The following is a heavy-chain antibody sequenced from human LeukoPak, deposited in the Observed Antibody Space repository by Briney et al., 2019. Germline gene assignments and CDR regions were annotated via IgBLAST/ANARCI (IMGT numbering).Heavy chain of an antibody. CDR1: GGSVSSYY. CDR3: AQGDTAMSK. J-gene: IGHJ4*02. Sequence: SETLSLTCAVSGGSVSSYYWSWIRQPPGKGLEWIGYIYYSGSTNYNPSLKSRVTISVDTSKNQFSLKLSSVTAADTAVYYCAQGDTAMSKWGQGTLVTVSS. V-gene: IGHV4-59*02. D-gene: IGHD5-18*01. CDR2: IYYSGST.